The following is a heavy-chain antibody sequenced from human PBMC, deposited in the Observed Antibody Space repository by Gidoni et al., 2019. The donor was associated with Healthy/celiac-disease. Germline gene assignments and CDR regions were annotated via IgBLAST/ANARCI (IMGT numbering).Heavy chain of an antibody. CDR3: ARDLTSPLDYDFWSGYSGDY. CDR1: GYTFTSYG. CDR2: ISAYNGNT. Sequence: QVQLVQSGAEVKKPGASVKVSCKASGYTFTSYGISWVRQAPGQGLEWMGWISAYNGNTNYAQKLQGRVTMTTDTSTSTAYMELRSLRSDDTAVYYCARDLTSPLDYDFWSGYSGDYWGQGTLVTVSS. D-gene: IGHD3-3*01. J-gene: IGHJ4*02. V-gene: IGHV1-18*01.